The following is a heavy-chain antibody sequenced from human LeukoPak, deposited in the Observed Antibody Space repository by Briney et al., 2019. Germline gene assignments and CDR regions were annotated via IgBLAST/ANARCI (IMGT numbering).Heavy chain of an antibody. CDR3: ARPRYSSGWYDAVGIFDY. CDR2: MYYSGSI. V-gene: IGHV4-39*01. Sequence: SVTLSLTCVVSGGSIRTSSYYWAWIRQPPGKGLEWIVSMYYSGSIYYNSSLKSRITVSADTSKNQLSLKLSSVTAADTAVYYCARPRYSSGWYDAVGIFDYRGQGTLVTVSS. CDR1: GGSIRTSSYY. J-gene: IGHJ4*02. D-gene: IGHD6-19*01.